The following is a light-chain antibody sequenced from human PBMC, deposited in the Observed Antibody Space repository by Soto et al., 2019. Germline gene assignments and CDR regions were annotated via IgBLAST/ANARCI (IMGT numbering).Light chain of an antibody. CDR3: QSYDNSLSGVL. CDR1: SSNIGAGYD. CDR2: GHN. V-gene: IGLV1-40*01. J-gene: IGLJ2*01. Sequence: QSVLTQPPSVSGAPGQRVTISCTGSSSNIGAGYDVQWYQQLPGTAPKLLMYGHNNRPSGVPDRFSGSKSGTSASLAITGLQAEDEADYYCQSYDNSLSGVLFGGGTKLPS.